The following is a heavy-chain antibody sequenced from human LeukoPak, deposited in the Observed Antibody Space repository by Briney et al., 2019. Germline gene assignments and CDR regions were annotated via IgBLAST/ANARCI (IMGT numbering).Heavy chain of an antibody. V-gene: IGHV3-21*01. Sequence: GGSLRLSCAASGFTFTSYSMNWVRQAPGQGLEWVSSISSSGSYIYYADSVKGRFTISRDNAKNSLYLQMNSLRAEDTAVYYCARVGSSSWYVEYWGQGTLVTVSS. CDR3: ARVGSSSWYVEY. D-gene: IGHD6-13*01. CDR2: ISSSGSYI. J-gene: IGHJ4*02. CDR1: GFTFTSYS.